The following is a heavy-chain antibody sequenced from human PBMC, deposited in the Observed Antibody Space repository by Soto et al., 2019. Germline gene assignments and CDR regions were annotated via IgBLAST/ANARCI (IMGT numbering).Heavy chain of an antibody. CDR3: AKAQNSPLNSGSYYTEDYYYYGMDV. J-gene: IGHJ6*02. Sequence: GGSLRLSCAASGFTFSSYGMHWVRQAPGKGLEWMAVISYDGSNKYYADSVKGRFTISRDNSKNTLYLQMNSLRAEDTAVYYCAKAQNSPLNSGSYYTEDYYYYGMDVWGQGTTVTVSS. CDR2: ISYDGSNK. V-gene: IGHV3-30*18. CDR1: GFTFSSYG. D-gene: IGHD3-10*01.